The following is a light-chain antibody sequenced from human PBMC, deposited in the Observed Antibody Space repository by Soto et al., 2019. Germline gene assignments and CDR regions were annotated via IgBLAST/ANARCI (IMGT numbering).Light chain of an antibody. CDR3: QQYNNWPRT. J-gene: IGKJ1*01. Sequence: EIVLTQSPGTLSLSPGETATLSCRASQTISSNFLAWYQQKPGQAPRLLIYGASNRATGIPDRFSGSGSGTDFTLTISRLEPEDFAVYYCQQYNNWPRTFGQGTKVDIK. V-gene: IGKV3-20*01. CDR2: GAS. CDR1: QTISSNF.